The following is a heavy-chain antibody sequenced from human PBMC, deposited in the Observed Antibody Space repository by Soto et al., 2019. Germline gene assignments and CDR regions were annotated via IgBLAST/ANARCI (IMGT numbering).Heavy chain of an antibody. CDR1: GGSISSGGYY. Sequence: SETLSLTCTVSGGSISSGGYYWSWIRQHPGKGLEWIGYIYYSGSTYYNPSLKSRVTISVDTSKNQFSLKLSSVTAADTAVYYCARDRGSSSAGFDYWGQGTLVTVPQ. V-gene: IGHV4-31*03. J-gene: IGHJ4*02. CDR3: ARDRGSSSAGFDY. CDR2: IYYSGST. D-gene: IGHD6-6*01.